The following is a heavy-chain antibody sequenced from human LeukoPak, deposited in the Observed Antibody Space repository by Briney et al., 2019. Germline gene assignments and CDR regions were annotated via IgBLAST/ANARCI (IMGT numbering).Heavy chain of an antibody. Sequence: GGSLRLSCAASVFTFSSYAMSWVRQAPGKGLEWVSAISGSGGSTYYADSVTGRFTISRDNSKNTLYLQMNSLRAEDTAVYYCALLLRSFDWLGSRWGQGTLVTVSS. CDR3: ALLLRSFDWLGSR. CDR2: ISGSGGST. D-gene: IGHD3-9*01. J-gene: IGHJ4*02. CDR1: VFTFSSYA. V-gene: IGHV3-23*01.